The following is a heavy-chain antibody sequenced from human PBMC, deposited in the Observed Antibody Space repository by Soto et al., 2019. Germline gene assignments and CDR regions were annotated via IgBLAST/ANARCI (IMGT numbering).Heavy chain of an antibody. CDR1: GFTFSSYG. CDR3: ASSFKYYDFWRGYYSGYFDY. D-gene: IGHD3-3*01. J-gene: IGHJ4*02. CDR2: ISYDGSNK. V-gene: IGHV3-30*03. Sequence: GGSLRLSCAASGFTFSSYGMHWVRQAPGKGLEWVAVISYDGSNKYYADSVKGRFTISRDNSKNTLYLQMNSLRAEDTAVYYCASSFKYYDFWRGYYSGYFDYWGQGTLVTVSS.